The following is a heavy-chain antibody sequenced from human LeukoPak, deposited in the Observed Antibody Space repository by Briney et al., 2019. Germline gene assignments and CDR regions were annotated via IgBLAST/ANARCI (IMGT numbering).Heavy chain of an antibody. J-gene: IGHJ6*03. CDR2: INPNSGGT. CDR1: GYTFTGYY. V-gene: IGHV1-2*02. D-gene: IGHD3-3*01. CDR3: AIGLPTGGDFWSGTYYYYYYMDV. Sequence: ASVKVSCKASGYTFTGYYMHWVRQAPGQGLEWMGWINPNSGGTNHAQKFQGRVTMTRDTSISTAYMELSRLRSDDTAVYYCAIGLPTGGDFWSGTYYYYYYMDVWGKGTTVTVSS.